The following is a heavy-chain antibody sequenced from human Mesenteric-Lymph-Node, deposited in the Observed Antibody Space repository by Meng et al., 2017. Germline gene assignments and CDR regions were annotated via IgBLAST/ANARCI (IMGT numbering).Heavy chain of an antibody. CDR2: ISNNGGFT. CDR3: ARGMDYYYYGMDV. CDR1: GFIFSSHV. V-gene: IGHV3-23*01. D-gene: IGHD5-24*01. Sequence: GESLKISCAASGFIFSSHVMSWVRQAPGKGLEWVSVISNNGGFTYYADSVKGRFTISRDNAKNSLSLQMNSLRAEDTAVYYCARGMDYYYYGMDVWGQGTTVTVSS. J-gene: IGHJ6*02.